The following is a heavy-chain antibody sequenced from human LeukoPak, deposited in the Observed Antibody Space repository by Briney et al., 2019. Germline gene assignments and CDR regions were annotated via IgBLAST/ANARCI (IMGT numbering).Heavy chain of an antibody. CDR3: AKRASGSGTSLYYFDY. V-gene: IGHV3-23*01. J-gene: IGHJ4*02. CDR1: GFTFSSYA. D-gene: IGHD3-10*01. Sequence: PGRSLRLSCAASGFTFSSYAMSWVRQAPGKGLEWVSVISNSAGSTFYADSVKGRFTISRDNSKNTLYLQMNSLRAEDTAVYYCAKRASGSGTSLYYFDYWGQGTLVTVSS. CDR2: ISNSAGST.